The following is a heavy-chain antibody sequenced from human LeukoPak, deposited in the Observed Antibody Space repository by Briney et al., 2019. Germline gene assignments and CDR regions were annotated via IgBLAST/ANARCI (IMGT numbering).Heavy chain of an antibody. CDR2: IYYSGST. J-gene: IGHJ6*03. D-gene: IGHD5-24*01. Sequence: SETLSLTCTVSGGSISSYYWSWIRQPPGKGLEWIGYIYYSGSTNYNPSLKSRVTISVDTSKNQFSLKLSSVTAADTAVYYCARGLRWSYYMDVWGKGTTVTVSS. CDR3: ARGLRWSYYMDV. CDR1: GGSISSYY. V-gene: IGHV4-59*12.